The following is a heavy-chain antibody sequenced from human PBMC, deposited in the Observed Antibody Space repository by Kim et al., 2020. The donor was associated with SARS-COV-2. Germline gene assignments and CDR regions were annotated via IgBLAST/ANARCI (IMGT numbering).Heavy chain of an antibody. CDR3: ARVGGSYTYY. CDR1: GGSISSSSYY. V-gene: IGHV4-39*01. CDR2: IYYSGST. J-gene: IGHJ4*02. Sequence: SETLSLTCTVSGGSISSSSYYWGWIRQPPGKGLEWIGSIYYSGSTYYNPSLKSRVTISVDTSKNQFSLKLSSVTAADTAVYYCARVGGSYTYYWGQGTLVTVSS. D-gene: IGHD3-16*01.